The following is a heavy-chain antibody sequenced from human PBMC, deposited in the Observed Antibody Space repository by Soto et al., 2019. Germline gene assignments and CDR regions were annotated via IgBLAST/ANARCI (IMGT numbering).Heavy chain of an antibody. Sequence: SETLSLTCTVSGGSISSYYCSWIRQPPGKGLEWNGYIYYSGSTNYNPSLKSRVTISVDTSKNQFSLKLSSVTAADTAVYYCAGGGLQYYDILTGYYNPAPFDYWGQGTLVTVSS. CDR1: GGSISSYY. J-gene: IGHJ4*02. V-gene: IGHV4-59*08. CDR2: IYYSGST. CDR3: AGGGLQYYDILTGYYNPAPFDY. D-gene: IGHD3-9*01.